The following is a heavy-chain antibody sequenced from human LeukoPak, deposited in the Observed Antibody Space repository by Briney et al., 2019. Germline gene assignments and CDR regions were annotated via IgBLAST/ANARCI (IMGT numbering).Heavy chain of an antibody. CDR2: IYYSGST. J-gene: IGHJ4*02. Sequence: SETLSLTCTVSGGSISSSSYYWGWIRQPPGKGLEWIGSIYYSGSTYYNPSLKSRVTISVDTSKNQFSLKLSSVTAADTAVYYCARQKPRGYSSGWHIKSHYFDYWGQGTLVTVSS. CDR3: ARQKPRGYSSGWHIKSHYFDY. D-gene: IGHD6-19*01. CDR1: GGSISSSSYY. V-gene: IGHV4-39*01.